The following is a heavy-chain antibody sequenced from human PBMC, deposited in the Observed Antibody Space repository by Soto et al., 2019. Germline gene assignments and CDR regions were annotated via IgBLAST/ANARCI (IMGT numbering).Heavy chain of an antibody. CDR2: ISGSGGST. D-gene: IGHD1-26*01. CDR1: GFTFSNYA. CDR3: AKEREDYYYYGMDV. Sequence: GGSLRLSCAASGFTFSNYAMSWVRQAPGKGLEWVSAISGSGGSTYYADSVKGRFTISRDNSKNTLYLQMDSLRAEDTAVYYCAKEREDYYYYGMDVWGQGTTVTVSS. J-gene: IGHJ6*02. V-gene: IGHV3-23*01.